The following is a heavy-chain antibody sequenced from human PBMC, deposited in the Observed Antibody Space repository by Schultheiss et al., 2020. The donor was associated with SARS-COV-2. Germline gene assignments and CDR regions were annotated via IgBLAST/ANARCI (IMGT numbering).Heavy chain of an antibody. CDR2: ISYDGTTK. CDR1: GFTFTSYA. J-gene: IGHJ4*02. Sequence: GESLKISCAASGFTFTSYAMHWVRQAPGKGLEWVAVISYDGTTKYYADSVKGRFTISRDNSKNTLYLQMNSLRAEDTAVYYCARVGYYDSSGYTFDYWGQGTLVTVSS. CDR3: ARVGYYDSSGYTFDY. V-gene: IGHV3-30*04. D-gene: IGHD3-22*01.